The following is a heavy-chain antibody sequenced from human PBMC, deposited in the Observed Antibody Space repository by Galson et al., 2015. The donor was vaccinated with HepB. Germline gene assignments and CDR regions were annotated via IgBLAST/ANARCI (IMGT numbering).Heavy chain of an antibody. CDR3: ARAYCTGGVCYGWYSDL. V-gene: IGHV1-69*10. D-gene: IGHD2-8*02. J-gene: IGHJ2*01. Sequence: SVKVSCKASGGTFSSYAISWVRQAPGQGLEWMGGIIPILGIANYAQKFQGRVTITADKSTSTAYMELSSLRSEDTAVYYCARAYCTGGVCYGWYSDLWGRGTLVTVSS. CDR1: GGTFSSYA. CDR2: IIPILGIA.